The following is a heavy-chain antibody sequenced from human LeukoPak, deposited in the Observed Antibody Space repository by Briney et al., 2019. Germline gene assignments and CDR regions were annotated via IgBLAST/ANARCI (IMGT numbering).Heavy chain of an antibody. CDR3: ARDGHYDILTGYFQD. CDR2: ISANTGSP. D-gene: IGHD3-9*01. V-gene: IGHV7-4-1*02. Sequence: GASVKVSCEAPGYSFTSHSISWVRQAPGQGLEWMGWISANTGSPAYAQGFTGRFVFSLDTSVSTAYLQISSLEAEDTGVYYCARDGHYDILTGYFQDWGQGTLVTVSS. CDR1: GYSFTSHS. J-gene: IGHJ1*01.